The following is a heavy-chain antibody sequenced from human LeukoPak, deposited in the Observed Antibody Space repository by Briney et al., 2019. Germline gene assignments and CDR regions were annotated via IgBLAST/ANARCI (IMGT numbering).Heavy chain of an antibody. D-gene: IGHD2-2*01. Sequence: PSETLSLTCTVSGGSISSSSYYWSWIRQPPGKGLEWIGYIYYSGSTYYNPSLKSRVTISVDTSKNQFSLKLSSVTAADTAVYYCARAKAQRDYYYYYYMDVWGKGTTVTVSS. V-gene: IGHV4-30-4*08. CDR2: IYYSGST. CDR1: GGSISSSSYY. J-gene: IGHJ6*03. CDR3: ARAKAQRDYYYYYYMDV.